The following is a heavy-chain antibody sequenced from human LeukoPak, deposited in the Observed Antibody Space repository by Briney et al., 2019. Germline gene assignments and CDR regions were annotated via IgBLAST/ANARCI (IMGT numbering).Heavy chain of an antibody. D-gene: IGHD3-10*01. Sequence: GGSLRLSCAASGFTFSSYGMSWVRQAPGKGLEWVSAISGTGGTTYYADSVKGQFTISRDNAKNTLYLQMNSLRVGDTAVYYCAKSGERRRPYYFGYWGQGTLVTVSS. J-gene: IGHJ4*02. CDR2: ISGTGGTT. CDR1: GFTFSSYG. CDR3: AKSGERRRPYYFGY. V-gene: IGHV3-23*01.